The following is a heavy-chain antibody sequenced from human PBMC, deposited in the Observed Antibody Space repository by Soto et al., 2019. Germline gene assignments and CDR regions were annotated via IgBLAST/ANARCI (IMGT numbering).Heavy chain of an antibody. V-gene: IGHV1-2*04. D-gene: IGHD2-2*01. CDR3: ARAASGYCSSTSCGNYYYGMDV. Sequence: GASVKVSCKASGYTFTGYYMHCVRQAPGQGLEWMGWINPNSGGTNYAQKFQGWVTMTRDTSISTAYMELSRLRSDDTAVYYCARAASGYCSSTSCGNYYYGMDVWGQGTTVTVSS. J-gene: IGHJ6*02. CDR2: INPNSGGT. CDR1: GYTFTGYY.